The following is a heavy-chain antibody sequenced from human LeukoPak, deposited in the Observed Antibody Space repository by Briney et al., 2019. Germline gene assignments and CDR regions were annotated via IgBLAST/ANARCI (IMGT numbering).Heavy chain of an antibody. D-gene: IGHD3-3*01. J-gene: IGHJ2*01. CDR2: IIPILGIA. CDR1: GGTFSSYA. Sequence: SVYLSCKASGGTFSSYAISWVRQAPGQGLEWMGRIIPILGIANYAKKFQGRVTLTADKSTSTAYIELSSLRSEDTAVYYCARPTIFGRVGNWYFDLWGRGTPASVSS. CDR3: ARPTIFGRVGNWYFDL. V-gene: IGHV1-69*04.